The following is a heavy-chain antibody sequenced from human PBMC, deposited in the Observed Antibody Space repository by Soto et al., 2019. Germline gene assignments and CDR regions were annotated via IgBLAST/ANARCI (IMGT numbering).Heavy chain of an antibody. CDR1: GFTFSSYS. CDR2: ISSSSSTI. V-gene: IGHV3-48*02. Sequence: EVQLVESGGGLVQPGGSLRLSCAASGFTFSSYSMNWVRQAPGKGLEWVSYISSSSSTIYYADSVKGRFTISRDNAKNSLYLQMNSLRDEDTAVYYCARVSFACSSTSCYRGFFSSSSDQYYFDYWGQGTLVTVSS. CDR3: ARVSFACSSTSCYRGFFSSSSDQYYFDY. D-gene: IGHD2-2*01. J-gene: IGHJ4*02.